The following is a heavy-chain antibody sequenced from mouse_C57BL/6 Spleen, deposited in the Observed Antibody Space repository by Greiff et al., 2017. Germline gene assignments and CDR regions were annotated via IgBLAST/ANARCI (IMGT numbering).Heavy chain of an antibody. CDR3: ARGKGYGKDAMDY. V-gene: IGHV1-82*01. CDR2: IYPGDGDT. J-gene: IGHJ4*01. Sequence: QVQLKQSGPELVKPGASVKISCKASGYAFSSSWMNWVKQRPGKGLEWIGRIYPGDGDTNYNGKFKGKATLTADKSSSTAYMQLSSLTSEDSAVYFCARGKGYGKDAMDYWGQGTSVTVSS. D-gene: IGHD2-1*01. CDR1: GYAFSSSW.